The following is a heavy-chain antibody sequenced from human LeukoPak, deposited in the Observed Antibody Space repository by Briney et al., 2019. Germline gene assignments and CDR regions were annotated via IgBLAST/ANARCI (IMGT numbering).Heavy chain of an antibody. CDR3: ARESCTSSSCYARYYYGMDV. V-gene: IGHV4-4*02. D-gene: IGHD2-2*01. Sequence: SGTLSLTCAVSGGAISSANWWSWARQPPGKGLEWIGEICHSGNTNYNPSLKSRVTISVDKSKNQFSLKLTSVTAADTVVYYCARESCTSSSCYARYYYGMDVWGKGTTVTVSS. J-gene: IGHJ6*04. CDR2: ICHSGNT. CDR1: GGAISSANW.